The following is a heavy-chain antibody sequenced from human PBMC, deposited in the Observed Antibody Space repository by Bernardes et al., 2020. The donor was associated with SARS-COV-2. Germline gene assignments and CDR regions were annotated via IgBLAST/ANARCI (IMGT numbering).Heavy chain of an antibody. J-gene: IGHJ3*02. D-gene: IGHD2-2*01. Sequence: GGSLRLSSAASGFTFSSYSMNWVRQAPGKGLEWVSSISSSSSYIYYADSVKGRFTISRDNAKNSLYLQMNSLRAEDTAVYYCARDGLGYCSSTSCLGGAFDIWGQGTMVTVSS. V-gene: IGHV3-21*01. CDR3: ARDGLGYCSSTSCLGGAFDI. CDR1: GFTFSSYS. CDR2: ISSSSSYI.